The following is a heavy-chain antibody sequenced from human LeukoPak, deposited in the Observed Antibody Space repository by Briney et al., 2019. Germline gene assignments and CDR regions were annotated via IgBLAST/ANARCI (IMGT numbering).Heavy chain of an antibody. CDR2: IGSSGSTI. J-gene: IGHJ4*02. Sequence: GGSLRLSCAASGFTFSSYEMNWVRQAPGKGPEWVSYIGSSGSTIYYADSVKGRFTISRDNAKNSLYLQMNSLRAEDTAVYYCARGGRITMIVVVRHFDYWGQGTLVTVSS. CDR3: ARGGRITMIVVVRHFDY. CDR1: GFTFSSYE. V-gene: IGHV3-48*03. D-gene: IGHD3-22*01.